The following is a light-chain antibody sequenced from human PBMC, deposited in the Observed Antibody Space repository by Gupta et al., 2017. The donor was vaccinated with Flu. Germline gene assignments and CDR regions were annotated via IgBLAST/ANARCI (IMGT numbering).Light chain of an antibody. V-gene: IGLV2-14*01. CDR2: EVS. Sequence: SALTQPASVSGSPGQSITISCTGTSSDVGGYNYVSWYQQHPGIAPKLMIYEVSNRPSGVSSRFSGSKSGTTASLTIPGLQAEDESDYYCSSYSSSSTLFVFGTGTKVTVL. CDR3: SSYSSSSTLFV. J-gene: IGLJ1*01. CDR1: SSDVGGYNY.